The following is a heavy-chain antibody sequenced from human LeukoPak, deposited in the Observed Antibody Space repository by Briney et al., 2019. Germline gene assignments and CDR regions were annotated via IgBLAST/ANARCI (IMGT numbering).Heavy chain of an antibody. CDR2: IRYDGSNK. V-gene: IGHV3-30*02. Sequence: GGSLRLSCAASGFTFSSYGMHWVRQAPGKGLEWVAFIRYDGSNKYYADSVKGRFTISRDNSKNTLYLQMNSLRAEDTAVYYCAKDLRSHRLIAAAPGLQHWGQGTLVTVSS. CDR3: AKDLRSHRLIAAAPGLQH. J-gene: IGHJ1*01. D-gene: IGHD6-13*01. CDR1: GFTFSSYG.